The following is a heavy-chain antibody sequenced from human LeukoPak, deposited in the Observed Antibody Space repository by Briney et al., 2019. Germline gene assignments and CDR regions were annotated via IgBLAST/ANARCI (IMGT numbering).Heavy chain of an antibody. CDR3: AREEPYSSSWETGVFDY. J-gene: IGHJ4*02. V-gene: IGHV1-69*05. D-gene: IGHD6-13*01. CDR1: GGTFSSYA. CDR2: IIPIFGTA. Sequence: SVKVSCKASGGTFSSYAISWVRQAPGQGLEWMGRIIPIFGTANYAQKFQGRVTITTDESTSTAYMELSSLRSEDTAVYYCAREEPYSSSWETGVFDYWGQGTLVTVSS.